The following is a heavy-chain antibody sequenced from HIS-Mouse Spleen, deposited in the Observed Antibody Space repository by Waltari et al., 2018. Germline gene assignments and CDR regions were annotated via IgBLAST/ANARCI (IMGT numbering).Heavy chain of an antibody. CDR2: IYHSGSS. D-gene: IGHD6-19*01. CDR3: ARARVAVAGEYFQH. V-gene: IGHV4-38-2*02. CDR1: GYSISSGYY. Sequence: QVQLQESGPGLVKPSETLSLPCTVSGYSISSGYYWGWIRQPPGKGLEWIGSIYHSGSSYYNPSLRSRVTISVDTSKNQFSLKLSSVTAADTAVYYCARARVAVAGEYFQHWGQGTLVTVSS. J-gene: IGHJ1*01.